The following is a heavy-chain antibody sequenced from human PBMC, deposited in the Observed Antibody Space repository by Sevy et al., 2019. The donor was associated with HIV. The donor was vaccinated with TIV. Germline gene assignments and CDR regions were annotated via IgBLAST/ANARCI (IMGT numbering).Heavy chain of an antibody. D-gene: IGHD4-17*01. J-gene: IGHJ5*02. CDR1: GGSVSSGSYY. CDR3: ARYRPGRYGDYFWFDP. V-gene: IGHV4-61*01. Sequence: SETLSLTCTVSGGSVSSGSYYWSWIRQPPGKGLEWIGYIYYSGSTNYNPSLKSRVTISVDTSKNQFSLKLSSVTAADTAVYYCARYRPGRYGDYFWFDPWGQGTLVTVSS. CDR2: IYYSGST.